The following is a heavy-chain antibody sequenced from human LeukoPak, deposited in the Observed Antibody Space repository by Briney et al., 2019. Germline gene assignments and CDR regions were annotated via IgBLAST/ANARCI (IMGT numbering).Heavy chain of an antibody. Sequence: SETLSLTCTVSGGSISSSSYYWGWIRQPPGKGLEWIGSIYYSGSTYYNPSLKSRVTISVDTSKNQFSLKLSSVTAADTAVYYCARDRGSGSDAFDIWGQGTMVTVSS. D-gene: IGHD3-10*01. CDR3: ARDRGSGSDAFDI. V-gene: IGHV4-39*07. CDR2: IYYSGST. CDR1: GGSISSSSYY. J-gene: IGHJ3*02.